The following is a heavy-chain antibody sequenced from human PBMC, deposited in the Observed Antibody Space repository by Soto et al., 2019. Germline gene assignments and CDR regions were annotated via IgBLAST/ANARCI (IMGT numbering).Heavy chain of an antibody. CDR3: ARDPIDPKTHYDFWSGTNGMDV. D-gene: IGHD3-3*01. J-gene: IGHJ6*02. CDR2: ISSSSSYI. Sequence: PGGSLRLSCAASGFTFSSYSMNWVRQAPGKGLEWVSSISSSSSYIYYADSVKGRFTISRDNAKNSLYLQMNSLRAEDTAVYYCARDPIDPKTHYDFWSGTNGMDVWGQGTTVTVSS. V-gene: IGHV3-21*01. CDR1: GFTFSSYS.